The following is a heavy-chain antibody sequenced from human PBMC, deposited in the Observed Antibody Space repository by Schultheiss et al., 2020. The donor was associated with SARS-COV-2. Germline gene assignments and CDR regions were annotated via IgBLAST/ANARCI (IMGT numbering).Heavy chain of an antibody. Sequence: SETLSLTCAVYGGSFSGYYWSWIRQPPGKGLEWIGEINHSGSTNYNPSLKSRVTISVDTSKNQFSLKLSSVTAADTAVYYCARQTGTSYYYYGMDVWGQGTTVTVSS. J-gene: IGHJ6*02. D-gene: IGHD1-7*01. V-gene: IGHV4-34*01. CDR3: ARQTGTSYYYYGMDV. CDR2: INHSGST. CDR1: GGSFSGYY.